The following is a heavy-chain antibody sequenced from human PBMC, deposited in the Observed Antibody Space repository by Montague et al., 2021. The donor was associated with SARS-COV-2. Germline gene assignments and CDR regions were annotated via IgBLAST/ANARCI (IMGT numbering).Heavy chain of an antibody. J-gene: IGHJ4*02. D-gene: IGHD3-22*01. CDR1: GGSFSDYY. V-gene: IGHV4-34*01. CDR2: INHRGTS. CDR3: ARGRQHFNMIVVVMTGGEYYFDY. Sequence: SETLSLTCAVYGGSFSDYYWGWIRQPPGKGLEWIGEINHRGTSNYNPSLKSRVSISVDTSKNQFSLYLSSVTAADTAVYYCARGRQHFNMIVVVMTGGEYYFDYWGQGTLVTVSS.